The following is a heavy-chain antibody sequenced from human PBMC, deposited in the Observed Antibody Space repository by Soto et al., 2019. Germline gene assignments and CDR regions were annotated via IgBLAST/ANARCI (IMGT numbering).Heavy chain of an antibody. J-gene: IGHJ4*02. CDR1: GFTFEDHG. V-gene: IGHV3-20*01. CDR3: ARRSGDQQVCDF. Sequence: VGSLRLSCAASGFTFEDHGMSWVRQAPGKGLEWLSDISWDGGTTVYADSVKGRFTVSRDNAKSSLYLQMNSLKPGDTASYHCARRSGDQQVCDFWGQGTLVTVSS. D-gene: IGHD3-10*01. CDR2: ISWDGGTT.